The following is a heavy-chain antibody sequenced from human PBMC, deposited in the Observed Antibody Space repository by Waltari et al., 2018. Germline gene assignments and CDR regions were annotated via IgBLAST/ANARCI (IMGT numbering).Heavy chain of an antibody. Sequence: QVQLVQSGAEVKKHGASVKVYSKVSGYTLTELYHHWVRQAPGKGLEWMGGFDPEDGETIYAQKFQGRVTMTEDTSTDTAYMELSSLRSEDTAVYYCATDLVIVGATLGDYWGQGTLVTVSS. CDR3: ATDLVIVGATLGDY. V-gene: IGHV1-24*01. D-gene: IGHD1-26*01. CDR2: FDPEDGET. CDR1: GYTLTELY. J-gene: IGHJ4*02.